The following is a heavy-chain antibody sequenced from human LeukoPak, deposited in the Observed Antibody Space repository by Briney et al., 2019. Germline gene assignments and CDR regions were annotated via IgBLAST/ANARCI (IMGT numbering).Heavy chain of an antibody. J-gene: IGHJ4*02. V-gene: IGHV4-4*02. CDR2: IYHSGST. Sequence: SGTLSLTCAVSGGSISSSNWWSWVRQPPGKGLEWIGEIYHSGSTNYNPSLKSRVTISVDKSKNQFSLKLSSVTAADTAVYYCARGPPYIVVVTGIGFFDSWGQGTLVTVSS. CDR1: GGSISSSNW. D-gene: IGHD2-21*02. CDR3: ARGPPYIVVVTGIGFFDS.